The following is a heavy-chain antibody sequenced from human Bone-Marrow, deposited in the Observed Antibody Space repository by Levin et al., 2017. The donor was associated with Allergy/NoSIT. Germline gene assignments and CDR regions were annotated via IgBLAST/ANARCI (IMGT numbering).Heavy chain of an antibody. CDR1: GFTFSNAW. Sequence: GGSLRLSCAASGFTFSNAWMSWVRQAPGKGLEWVGRIKSKTDGGTTDYAAPVKGRFTISRDDSKNTLYLQMNSLKTEDTAVYYCTTGLVVPAATGPYYYYGMDGWGQGTTVTVSS. J-gene: IGHJ6*02. V-gene: IGHV3-15*01. CDR3: TTGLVVPAATGPYYYYGMDG. D-gene: IGHD2-2*01. CDR2: IKSKTDGGTT.